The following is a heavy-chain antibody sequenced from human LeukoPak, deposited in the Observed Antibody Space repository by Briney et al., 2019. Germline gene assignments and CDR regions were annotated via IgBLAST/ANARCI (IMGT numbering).Heavy chain of an antibody. CDR3: AKDYATVGDYDY. J-gene: IGHJ4*02. CDR1: GFTFSSHW. Sequence: GGSLRLSCAASGFTFSSHWMSWVRQAPGKGLEWVSAITGSGDSTYYADSVKGRFTISRDNSKNTLYLQMNSLRAEDTAVYYCAKDYATVGDYDYWGQGTLVTVSS. V-gene: IGHV3-23*01. CDR2: ITGSGDST. D-gene: IGHD4-23*01.